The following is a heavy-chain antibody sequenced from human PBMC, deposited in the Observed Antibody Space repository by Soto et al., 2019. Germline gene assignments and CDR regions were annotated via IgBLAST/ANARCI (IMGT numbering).Heavy chain of an antibody. CDR3: ARVGYVTNYGMAV. D-gene: IGHD2-8*02. Sequence: QVQLVQSGAEVKKHGSSVKVSCKASGGTFSSYPLNWVRQAPGQGLEWMGGIIPFFGTSNYAQKFQGRVTITADESTSTVYMELRSLTSEDTAVYFCARVGYVTNYGMAVWGQGTTVTVSS. CDR1: GGTFSSYP. CDR2: IIPFFGTS. J-gene: IGHJ6*02. V-gene: IGHV1-69*01.